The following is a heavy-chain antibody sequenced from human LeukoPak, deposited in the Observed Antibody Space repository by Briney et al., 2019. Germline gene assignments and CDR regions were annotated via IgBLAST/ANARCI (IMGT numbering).Heavy chain of an antibody. CDR3: ARAFRDVIFDS. Sequence: GGSLRLSCAASGFTFSSYWMHWVRQAPGKGLVWVSRINSDGSTTTYADSVKGRFTISRDNAKNTLYLQMNSLRAEDTAVYYCARAFRDVIFDSWGQGTLVTVSS. CDR2: INSDGSTT. CDR1: GFTFSSYW. J-gene: IGHJ4*02. D-gene: IGHD5-24*01. V-gene: IGHV3-74*03.